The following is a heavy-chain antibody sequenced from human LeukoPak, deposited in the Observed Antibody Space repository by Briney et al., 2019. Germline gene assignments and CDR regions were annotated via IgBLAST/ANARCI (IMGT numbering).Heavy chain of an antibody. CDR1: GFTFSNYW. V-gene: IGHV3-7*04. J-gene: IGHJ4*02. Sequence: PGGSLRLSCAASGFTFSNYWMSWVRQAPGKGLEWVANIKEDGGEIYYVGSVRGRFTISRDNAKNSLSLQMNSLRAEDTAVYYCVRYTRRYPFVYWGQGTLVTVSS. CDR3: VRYTRRYPFVY. CDR2: IKEDGGEI. D-gene: IGHD2-2*02.